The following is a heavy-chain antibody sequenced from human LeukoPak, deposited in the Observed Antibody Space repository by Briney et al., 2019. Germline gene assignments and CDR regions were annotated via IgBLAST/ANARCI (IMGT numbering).Heavy chain of an antibody. CDR2: ISGCGGST. D-gene: IGHD3-22*01. CDR1: GFTFSSYA. Sequence: GGFLRLSCAASGFTFSSYAMSWVRQAPGKGLEWVSAISGCGGSTYYADSVKGRFTISRDNSKNTLYLQMNSLRAEDTAVYYCAKGRSGITMIVVVITGHPFDYWGQGTLVTVSS. V-gene: IGHV3-23*01. CDR3: AKGRSGITMIVVVITGHPFDY. J-gene: IGHJ4*02.